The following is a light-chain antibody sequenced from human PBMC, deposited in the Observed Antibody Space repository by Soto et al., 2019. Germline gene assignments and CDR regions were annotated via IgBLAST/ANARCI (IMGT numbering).Light chain of an antibody. J-gene: IGKJ2*01. CDR3: QQYNSYSYT. CDR1: QSISSW. V-gene: IGKV1-5*01. Sequence: DIQITQSPSTLSASVGDRVTITCRASQSISSWLAWYQQKPGKAPKLLIYDASSLESGVPSRFSGSGSGTEFTLTISSLQPDDFATYYCQQYNSYSYTSGQGTKVDIK. CDR2: DAS.